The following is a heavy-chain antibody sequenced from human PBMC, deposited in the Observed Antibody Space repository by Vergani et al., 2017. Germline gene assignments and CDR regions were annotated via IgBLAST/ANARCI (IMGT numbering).Heavy chain of an antibody. V-gene: IGHV3-23*01. J-gene: IGHJ4*02. CDR1: GFTFSSYA. Sequence: EVQLLESGGGLVQPGGSLRLSCAASGFTFSSYAMSWVRQAPGKGLEWVSRVNPEGTNTPYADSVKGRFTISRDNAKNMMYLQLNSLRDEDTAVYYCAKDNVPGYYDSSGYCDYWGQGTLVTVSS. CDR3: AKDNVPGYYDSSGYCDY. CDR2: VNPEGTNT. D-gene: IGHD3-22*01.